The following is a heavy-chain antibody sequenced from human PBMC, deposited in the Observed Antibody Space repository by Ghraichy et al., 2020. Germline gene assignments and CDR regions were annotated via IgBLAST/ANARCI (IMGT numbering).Heavy chain of an antibody. CDR3: ARSTRGYGDYDY. CDR1: GFTLSNYA. Sequence: LSLTCAASGFTLSNYAMNWVRQAPGRGLEWVSAISGGVGNTYYTDSVKGRFTISRDNSKNTLYLQMNSLRAEDTAVYYCARSTRGYGDYDYWGQGTLVTASS. J-gene: IGHJ4*02. V-gene: IGHV3-23*01. D-gene: IGHD5-12*01. CDR2: ISGGVGNT.